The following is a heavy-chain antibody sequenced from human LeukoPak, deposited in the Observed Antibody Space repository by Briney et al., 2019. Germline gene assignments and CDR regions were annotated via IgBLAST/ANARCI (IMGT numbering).Heavy chain of an antibody. CDR1: GFIFSSYA. J-gene: IGHJ4*02. CDR3: ARDRGYSSSWPRGPDFDY. D-gene: IGHD6-13*01. V-gene: IGHV3-23*01. Sequence: GGSLRLSCAASGFIFSSYAMSWVRQAPGKGLEWVSAISGSGGRTYYADSVKGRFTISRDNSKNTLYLQMNSLRAEDTAVYYCARDRGYSSSWPRGPDFDYWGQGTLVTVSS. CDR2: ISGSGGRT.